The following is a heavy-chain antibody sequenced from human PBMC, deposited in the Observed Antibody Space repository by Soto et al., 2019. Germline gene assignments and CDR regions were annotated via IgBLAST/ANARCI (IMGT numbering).Heavy chain of an antibody. CDR1: GFTVSNNY. CDR2: IYSGGYT. V-gene: IGHV3-53*01. J-gene: IGHJ4*02. CDR3: ATQRGGGGY. Sequence: EVQLVESGGGLIQPGGSLRLSCAVSGFTVSNNYMSWVRQAPGKGLEGVSVIYSGGYTAYGDSVKGRFTISRDNSKNTQYLKRKSLRAAHTAVFYWATQRGGGGYWGQGTLVTVSS. D-gene: IGHD6-25*01.